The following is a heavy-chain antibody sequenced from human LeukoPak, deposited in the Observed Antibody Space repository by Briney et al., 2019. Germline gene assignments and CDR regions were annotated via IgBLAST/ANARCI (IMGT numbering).Heavy chain of an antibody. CDR1: GFTFSSYS. J-gene: IGHJ4*02. Sequence: GGSLRLSCAASGFTFSSYSMSWVRQAPGKGLEWVSSISSSSSYIYYADSVKGRFTISRDNAKNSLYLQMNSLRAEDTAVYYCARDSGAFSTVTTVDYWGQGTLVTVSS. V-gene: IGHV3-21*01. CDR3: ARDSGAFSTVTTVDY. CDR2: ISSSSSYI. D-gene: IGHD4-17*01.